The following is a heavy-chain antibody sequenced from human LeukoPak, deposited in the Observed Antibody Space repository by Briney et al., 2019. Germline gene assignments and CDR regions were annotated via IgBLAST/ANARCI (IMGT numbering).Heavy chain of an antibody. CDR2: IYYSGST. Sequence: SETLSLTCTVSGGSISSYYWSWIRQPPGKGLEWIGYIYYSGSTNYNPSLKSRVTISVDTSKNQFSLNLSSVTAADTAVYYCARGGYSGKDYNNWGQGTLVTASS. CDR3: ARGGYSGKDYNN. CDR1: GGSISSYY. V-gene: IGHV4-59*01. D-gene: IGHD5-12*01. J-gene: IGHJ4*02.